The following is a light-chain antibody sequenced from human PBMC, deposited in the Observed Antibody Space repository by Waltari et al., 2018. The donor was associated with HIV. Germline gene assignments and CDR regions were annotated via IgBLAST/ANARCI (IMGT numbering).Light chain of an antibody. Sequence: QTVVTQEPSFSVSPGGTVTLTCGLSSDSVSTSYYPSWYQQTPGQAPRTLIHSTNTRSSGVPDRFSGSILGNKAALTITGAQEDDESDYYCVLYMGTGIWVFGGGTKLTVL. J-gene: IGLJ3*02. CDR1: SDSVSTSYY. CDR3: VLYMGTGIWV. V-gene: IGLV8-61*01. CDR2: STN.